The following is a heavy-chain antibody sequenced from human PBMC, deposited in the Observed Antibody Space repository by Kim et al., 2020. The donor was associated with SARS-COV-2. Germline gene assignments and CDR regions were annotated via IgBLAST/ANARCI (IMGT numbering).Heavy chain of an antibody. V-gene: IGHV3-74*01. CDR3: VRETAQAGYYYMEA. J-gene: IGHJ6*03. CDR2: IKTDGSDI. CDR1: GFTFSTYW. Sequence: GGSLRLSCAASGFTFSTYWMHWVRQAPGKGLVWVSRIKTDGSDIKYADSVKGRFTASRDNAKNTLFLQMNSLRAEDTAVYYCVRETAQAGYYYMEAWGKG.